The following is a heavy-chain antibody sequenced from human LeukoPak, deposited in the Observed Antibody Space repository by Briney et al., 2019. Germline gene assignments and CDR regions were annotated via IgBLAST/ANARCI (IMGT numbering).Heavy chain of an antibody. CDR2: MSPNSGDT. Sequence: ASVKVSCKASGYTFTSYDFNWVRQATGQRPEWMGWMSPNSGDTGYAQKFQDRVTMTRNTSISTAYKELSSLRSDDTAVYYCARGPPNWGYDYWGPGTLVTVSS. V-gene: IGHV1-8*01. D-gene: IGHD7-27*01. CDR3: ARGPPNWGYDY. J-gene: IGHJ4*02. CDR1: GYTFTSYD.